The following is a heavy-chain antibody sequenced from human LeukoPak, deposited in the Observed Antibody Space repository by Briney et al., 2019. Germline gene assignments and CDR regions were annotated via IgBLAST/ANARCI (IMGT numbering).Heavy chain of an antibody. Sequence: ASVKVSCKASGYTFTGYYMHWVRQAPGQGLEWMGWISAYNGNTNYAQKLQGRVTMTTDTSTSTAYMELRSLRSDDTAVYYCAREHYYDSSGFDYWGQGTLVTVSS. CDR1: GYTFTGYY. D-gene: IGHD3-22*01. J-gene: IGHJ4*02. CDR3: AREHYYDSSGFDY. CDR2: ISAYNGNT. V-gene: IGHV1-18*04.